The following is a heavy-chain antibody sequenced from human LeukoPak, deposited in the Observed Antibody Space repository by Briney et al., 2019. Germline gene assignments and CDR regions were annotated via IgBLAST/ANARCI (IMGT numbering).Heavy chain of an antibody. CDR2: IYSGGST. J-gene: IGHJ4*02. CDR3: GRDGEYSYGPEGFDS. CDR1: GFTVSSNY. Sequence: PGGSLRLSCAASGFTVSSNYMSWVRQAPGKGLEWVSVIYSGGSTYYADYMKGRFTISRDNSKNTLYLQMNSLRAEDTAVYFCGRDGEYSYGPEGFDSWGQGTLVTVSS. V-gene: IGHV3-66*01. D-gene: IGHD5-18*01.